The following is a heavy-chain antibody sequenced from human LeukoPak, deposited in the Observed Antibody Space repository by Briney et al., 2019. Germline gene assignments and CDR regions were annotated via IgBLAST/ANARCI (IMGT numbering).Heavy chain of an antibody. D-gene: IGHD6-6*01. V-gene: IGHV3-33*08. CDR1: GFTFSRSG. CDR3: AKSIAPDYPYYFDS. CDR2: IWNDGDNS. Sequence: PGGSLRLSCAASGFTFSRSGMHWVRQAPGKGLEWLAAIWNDGDNSHYVDSVKGRFTIPRDNSKNMVYLQINSLRAEDTAMYYCAKSIAPDYPYYFDSWGQGILVTVSS. J-gene: IGHJ4*02.